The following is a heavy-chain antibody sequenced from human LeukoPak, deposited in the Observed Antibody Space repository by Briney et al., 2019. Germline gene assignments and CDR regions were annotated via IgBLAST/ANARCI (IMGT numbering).Heavy chain of an antibody. D-gene: IGHD6-19*01. CDR3: ARASEGDSSGWYGYFDL. V-gene: IGHV3-33*01. CDR2: IWYDGSSK. Sequence: PGRSLRLSCAASGFTFSSYGMHWVRQAPGKGLEWVAVIWYDGSSKYYADSVKGRFTISRDNSKNTLYLQMNSLRAEDTAVYYCARASEGDSSGWYGYFDLWGRGTLVTVSS. J-gene: IGHJ2*01. CDR1: GFTFSSYG.